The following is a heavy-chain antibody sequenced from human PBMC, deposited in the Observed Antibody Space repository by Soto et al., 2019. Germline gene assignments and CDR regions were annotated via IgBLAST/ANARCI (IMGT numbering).Heavy chain of an antibody. D-gene: IGHD3-10*01. CDR2: IYPGDSDT. Sequence: LGESLKISCKGSGYSFAGYWIGWVRQMPGKGLDWMGVIYPGDSDTRYSPSFHGQVTISADKSISTAYLQWSSLKASDTAMYFCARLPGVRGVFDGFNVWGQGTTVTVSS. CDR3: ARLPGVRGVFDGFNV. J-gene: IGHJ6*02. CDR1: GYSFAGYW. V-gene: IGHV5-51*01.